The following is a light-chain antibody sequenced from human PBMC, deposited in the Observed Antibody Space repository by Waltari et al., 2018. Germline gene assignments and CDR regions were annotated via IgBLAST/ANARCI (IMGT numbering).Light chain of an antibody. CDR2: VAS. Sequence: DMQMPRFPYSVSESVGGRITIPCRASQDISSWLAWYQQKPGKAPKFLIYVASNLQSGVPSRFSCSGSGTDFTLTISSLQPEDFATYYCQQANSFPLTFGGGTKVEIK. CDR3: QQANSFPLT. V-gene: IGKV1-12*01. CDR1: QDISSW. J-gene: IGKJ4*01.